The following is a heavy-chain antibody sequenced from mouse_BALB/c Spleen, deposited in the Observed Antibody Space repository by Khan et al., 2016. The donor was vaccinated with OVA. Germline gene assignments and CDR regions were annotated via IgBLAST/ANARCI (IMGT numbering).Heavy chain of an antibody. J-gene: IGHJ4*01. CDR2: IWSDGST. CDR3: ARQPYYHYNIMDY. CDR1: GFSLTNYG. V-gene: IGHV2-6-1*01. Sequence: VKLEVSGPGLVAPSQSLSITCTISGFSLTNYGVHWVRLPPGKGLEWLVVIWSDGSTTYNSALKSRLTISKDNSESQVFLKMNSLQTDDTAMYFCARQPYYHYNIMDYWGQGTSVTVSS. D-gene: IGHD2-10*01.